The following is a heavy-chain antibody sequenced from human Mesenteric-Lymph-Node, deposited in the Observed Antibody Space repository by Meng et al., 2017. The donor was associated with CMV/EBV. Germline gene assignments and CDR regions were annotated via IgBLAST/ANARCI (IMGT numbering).Heavy chain of an antibody. J-gene: IGHJ4*02. CDR3: AKGQGGYCSGGSCPPQD. CDR2: IRYDGSNK. CDR1: GFTFSSYW. V-gene: IGHV3-30*02. Sequence: GESLKISCAASGFTFSSYWMNWVRQAPGKGLEWVAFIRYDGSNKYYADSVKGRFTISRDNSKNTLYLQMNSLRAEDTAVYYCAKGQGGYCSGGSCPPQDWGQGTLVTVSS. D-gene: IGHD2-15*01.